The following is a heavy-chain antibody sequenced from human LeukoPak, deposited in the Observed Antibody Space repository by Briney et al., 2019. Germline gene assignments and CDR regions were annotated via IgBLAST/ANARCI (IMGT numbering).Heavy chain of an antibody. CDR1: GGSITSADSH. J-gene: IGHJ4*02. D-gene: IGHD2-2*01. V-gene: IGHV4-31*03. Sequence: PSQTLSLTCTVSGGSITSADSHWSWLRQHPGQGLEWIGYISYSGSTSYCPSLKSRVAISLDTSKNQFSLKLTSVTAADTAVYYCVRVRTGTSCYDYWGQGARVTVSS. CDR3: VRVRTGTSCYDY. CDR2: ISYSGST.